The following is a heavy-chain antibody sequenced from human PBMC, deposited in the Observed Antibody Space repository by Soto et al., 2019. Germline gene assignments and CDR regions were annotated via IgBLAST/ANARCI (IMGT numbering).Heavy chain of an antibody. D-gene: IGHD3-3*01. V-gene: IGHV3-23*01. CDR2: ISGTGSST. Sequence: GSLRLSCAASGFTFSNDAMNWVRQPPGKGLEWVSSISGTGSSTYYADSVKGRFTISRDNSKNRLYLQMNSLRAEDTAVYYCAKDRPIFGVVPFAYWCQGRQVTVSS. J-gene: IGHJ4*02. CDR1: GFTFSNDA. CDR3: AKDRPIFGVVPFAY.